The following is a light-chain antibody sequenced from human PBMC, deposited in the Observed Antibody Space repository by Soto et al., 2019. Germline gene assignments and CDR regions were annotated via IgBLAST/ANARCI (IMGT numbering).Light chain of an antibody. V-gene: IGLV2-14*01. CDR1: SSDVGGYNY. Sequence: QSALTQPASVSGSPGQSITISCTGTSSDVGGYNYVSWYQQHPGKAPKLMIYDVSNRPSGVSNRFSGSKSGNTASLTISGLQDEDEADYYCSSYTSSSTLVFGGGTKRTVL. CDR3: SSYTSSSTLV. J-gene: IGLJ2*01. CDR2: DVS.